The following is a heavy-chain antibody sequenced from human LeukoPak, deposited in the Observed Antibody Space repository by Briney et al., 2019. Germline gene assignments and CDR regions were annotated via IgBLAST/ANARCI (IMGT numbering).Heavy chain of an antibody. CDR1: GYTFTNYE. CDR2: MNPNSGDT. CDR3: ASGDRFDFDH. J-gene: IGHJ4*02. V-gene: IGHV1-8*02. D-gene: IGHD3-10*01. Sequence: ASVKVSCKASGYTFTNYEINWVRQATGQGLERMGWMNPNSGDTGYAQKFQGRVIITRNTSMSTAYMELNILTSEDTAVYYCASGDRFDFDHWGQGTQVTVSS.